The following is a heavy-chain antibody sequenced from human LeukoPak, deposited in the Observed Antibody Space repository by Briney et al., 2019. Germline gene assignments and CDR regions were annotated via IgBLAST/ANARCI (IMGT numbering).Heavy chain of an antibody. CDR3: ARSYGSGRTRGYYYYGMDV. CDR1: GGSFSGYY. J-gene: IGHJ6*02. CDR2: INHSGST. D-gene: IGHD3-10*01. V-gene: IGHV4-34*01. Sequence: SETLSLTCAVYGGSFSGYYWSWIRQPPGKGLEWIGEINHSGSTNYNPSLKSRVTISVDTSKNQFSLKLSSVTAADTAVYYCARSYGSGRTRGYYYYGMDVWGQGTTVTVPS.